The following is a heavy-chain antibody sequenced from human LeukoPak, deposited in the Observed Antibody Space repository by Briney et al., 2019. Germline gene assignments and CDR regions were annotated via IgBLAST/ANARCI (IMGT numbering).Heavy chain of an antibody. J-gene: IGHJ6*03. D-gene: IGHD5-12*01. CDR1: GSTFSDYY. V-gene: IGHV3-11*04. CDR2: ISSSGSTI. CDR3: VSGYDNYYYYYYMDV. Sequence: PGGSLRLTCAASGSTFSDYYMSWIRQAPGMGLEWVSYISSSGSTIYYADSVKGRFTISRDNAKNTLYLQMNSLRAEDTAVYYCVSGYDNYYYYYYMDVWGKGTTVTVSS.